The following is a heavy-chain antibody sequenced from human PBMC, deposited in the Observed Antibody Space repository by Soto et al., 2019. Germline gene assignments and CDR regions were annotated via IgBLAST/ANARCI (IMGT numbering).Heavy chain of an antibody. D-gene: IGHD4-17*01. J-gene: IGHJ6*01. CDR1: GGTFSSYA. Sequence: QVQLVQSGAEVKKPGSSVKVSCKASGGTFSSYAISWVRQAPGQGLEWMGGIIPIFGTANYAQKFQGRVTITADESTRTAYMELSSLRSEDTAVYYCARATKSTAYYYYYYGMDVWGQGTTVTVSS. CDR2: IIPIFGTA. CDR3: ARATKSTAYYYYYYGMDV. V-gene: IGHV1-69*01.